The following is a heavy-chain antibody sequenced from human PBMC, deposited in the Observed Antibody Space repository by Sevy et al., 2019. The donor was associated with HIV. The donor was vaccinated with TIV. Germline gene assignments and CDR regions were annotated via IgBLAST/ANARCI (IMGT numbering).Heavy chain of an antibody. D-gene: IGHD2-2*01. V-gene: IGHV1-2*02. J-gene: IGHJ6*02. CDR3: ARDGRYCDITRCYLGYYGMDV. CDR2: INLNSGGT. CDR1: GYTFTDYF. Sequence: ASVKVSCKASGYTFTDYFMHWVRQAPGQGLEWMGWINLNSGGTNDAQKFQGRVTMTRDTPISTAYMEVTRLTSDDTAIYYCARDGRYCDITRCYLGYYGMDVWGQGTTVTVSS.